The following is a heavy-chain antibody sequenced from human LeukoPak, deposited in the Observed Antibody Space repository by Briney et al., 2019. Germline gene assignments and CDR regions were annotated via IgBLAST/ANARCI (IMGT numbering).Heavy chain of an antibody. J-gene: IGHJ3*02. CDR3: ARTYDFGVGPPGDAFDN. Sequence: GGSLRLSCAASGFTFTMFSMNWLRQAPGKGLEWIAFIRGRSDTTYYADSVQGRYTISRDNAEDSVYLQMNSLRVEDTAVYYCARTYDFGVGPPGDAFDNWGQGTLVTVSS. D-gene: IGHD3-3*01. CDR1: GFTFTMFS. V-gene: IGHV3-48*01. CDR2: IRGRSDTT.